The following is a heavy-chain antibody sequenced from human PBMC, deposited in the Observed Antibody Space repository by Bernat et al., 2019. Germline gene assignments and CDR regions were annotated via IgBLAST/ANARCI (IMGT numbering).Heavy chain of an antibody. J-gene: IGHJ6*03. CDR2: IGGRGGST. V-gene: IGHV3-23*01. Sequence: EEQLLESGGGLVQPGGSLRLSCAASGFTFGNYAMTWVRQAPGKGLEWVSGIGGRGGSTYYTDSVKGRFTISRDNSKNTLYLQLNSLRAEDTAVYYCAKGLGGNRDFYYYMDVWGKGTTVTVSS. CDR3: AKGLGGNRDFYYYMDV. CDR1: GFTFGNYA.